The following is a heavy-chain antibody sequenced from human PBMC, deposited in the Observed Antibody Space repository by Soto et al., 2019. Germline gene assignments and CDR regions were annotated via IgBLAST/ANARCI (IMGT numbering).Heavy chain of an antibody. CDR2: IIPIFGTA. D-gene: IGHD3-22*01. V-gene: IGHV1-69*06. J-gene: IGHJ5*02. CDR1: GGTFSSYA. Sequence: SVKVSCKASGGTFSSYAISWVRQAPGQGLEWMGGIIPIFGTANYAQKFQGRVTITSDKSTSTAYMELSSLRSEDTAVYYCARGHSRITMIRGNWFDPWGQGTLVTVSS. CDR3: ARGHSRITMIRGNWFDP.